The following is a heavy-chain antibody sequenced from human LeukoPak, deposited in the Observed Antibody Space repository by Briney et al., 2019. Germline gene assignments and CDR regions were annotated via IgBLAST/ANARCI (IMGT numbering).Heavy chain of an antibody. CDR1: NGFYSYY. V-gene: IGHV4-34*01. Sequence: KPSETLSLTCAVYNGFYSYYMTIVRRHPGKGLEWVGAITYRGSGNYNPSLKGRATISINVYQRQFSLCLRSVTAADTATYYCGVYGGDWRFDFWGQGTPITVSS. D-gene: IGHD2-21*02. CDR3: GVYGGDWRFDF. J-gene: IGHJ4*02. CDR2: ITYRGSG.